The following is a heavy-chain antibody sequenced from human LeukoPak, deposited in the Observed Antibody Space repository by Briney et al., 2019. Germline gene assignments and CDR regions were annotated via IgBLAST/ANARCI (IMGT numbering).Heavy chain of an antibody. J-gene: IGHJ4*02. CDR3: ARGYYYDSSGYLWYFDY. CDR1: GYSFTGYY. CDR2: INPNSGGT. Sequence: ASVKVSCKASGYSFTGYYMHWVRQAPGQGLEWMGWINPNSGGTNYAQKFQGRVTMTRDTSISTAYMELSSLRSEDTAVYYCARGYYYDSSGYLWYFDYWGQGTLVTVSS. D-gene: IGHD3-22*01. V-gene: IGHV1-2*02.